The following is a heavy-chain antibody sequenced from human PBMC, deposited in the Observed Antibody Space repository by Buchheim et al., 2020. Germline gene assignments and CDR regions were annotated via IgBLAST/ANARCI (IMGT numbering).Heavy chain of an antibody. CDR3: ARRRTAMVDF. J-gene: IGHJ4*02. V-gene: IGHV4-39*01. D-gene: IGHD5-18*01. CDR1: GGSITSSSYY. CDR2: INYSGTT. Sequence: QLQLQESGPGLVKPSETLSLTCTVSGGSITSSSYYWGWIRQPPGTGLEWIGSINYSGTTYYNPSLKSRVTISVDTSKNQFSLKLSSVTTADTAVYYCARRRTAMVDFWGQGTL.